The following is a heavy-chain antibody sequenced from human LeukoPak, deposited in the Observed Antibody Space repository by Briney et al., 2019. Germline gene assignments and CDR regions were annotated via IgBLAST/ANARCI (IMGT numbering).Heavy chain of an antibody. V-gene: IGHV1-2*02. CDR3: ASPLRLGELSFAY. CDR1: GYTFTGYY. D-gene: IGHD3-16*02. CDR2: INPNSGGT. Sequence: ASVKVSCKASGYTFTGYYMHWVRQAPGQGLEWMGWINPNSGGTNYAQKFQGRVTMTRDTSISTAYMELSRLKSDDTAVYYCASPLRLGELSFAYWGQGTLVTVSS. J-gene: IGHJ4*02.